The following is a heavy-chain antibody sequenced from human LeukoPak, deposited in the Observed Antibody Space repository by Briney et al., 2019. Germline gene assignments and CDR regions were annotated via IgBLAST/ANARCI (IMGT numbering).Heavy chain of an antibody. D-gene: IGHD3-22*01. V-gene: IGHV3-23*01. CDR1: GFTFSSYA. CDR2: ISGSGGST. J-gene: IGHJ4*02. Sequence: PGGSLRLSCAASGFTFSSYAMSWVRQAPGKGLEWVSAISGSGGSTYYADSVKGRFTISRDNSKNTLYLQMNSLRAEDTAVYYCAKERDDSSGYLNYFDYWGQGTLVTVSS. CDR3: AKERDDSSGYLNYFDY.